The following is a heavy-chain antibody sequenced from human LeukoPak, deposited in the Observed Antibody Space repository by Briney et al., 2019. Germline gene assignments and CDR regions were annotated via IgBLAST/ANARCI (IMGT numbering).Heavy chain of an antibody. Sequence: SETLSLTCAVSGYSISSGYYWGWIRQPPGKGLEWIGSIYHSGSTYYNPSLKSRVTISVDTSKNQFSLKLSSVTAADTAVYYCARRRSYSTKKGYYYYYMDVSGKGTTVTVSS. J-gene: IGHJ6*03. V-gene: IGHV4-38-2*01. CDR1: GYSISSGYY. D-gene: IGHD2-2*01. CDR3: ARRRSYSTKKGYYYYYMDV. CDR2: IYHSGST.